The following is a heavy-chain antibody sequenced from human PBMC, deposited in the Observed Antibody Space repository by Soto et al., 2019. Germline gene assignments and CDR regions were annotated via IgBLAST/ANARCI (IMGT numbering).Heavy chain of an antibody. V-gene: IGHV3-23*01. CDR1: GFTFSSTA. D-gene: IGHD6-19*01. Sequence: EVQLLESGGGLVQPGGSLRVSCAASGFTFSSTAMSWVRQAPGKGLEWVSAISGSGGSTYYADSVRGRFTISRDNAKNTVYLQMNSLRAEDTAVYYCAKQGIEVAGTDYFDYWGQGALVTVAS. CDR3: AKQGIEVAGTDYFDY. CDR2: ISGSGGST. J-gene: IGHJ4*02.